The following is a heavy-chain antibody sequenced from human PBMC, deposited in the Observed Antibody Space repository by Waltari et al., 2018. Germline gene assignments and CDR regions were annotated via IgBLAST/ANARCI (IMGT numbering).Heavy chain of an antibody. V-gene: IGHV1-69-2*01. CDR2: VDPEEGET. D-gene: IGHD3-10*01. Sequence: EVQLVQSGAEVKKPGATVKISCKASGYTFTHYYMHWVQQAPGKGLEWMGRVDPEEGETIYAEKFQCRRTITADTSTDTAYMELSSMRSEDTAVYYCATDGIGAYYFDYWGQGTLVTVSS. J-gene: IGHJ4*02. CDR3: ATDGIGAYYFDY. CDR1: GYTFTHYY.